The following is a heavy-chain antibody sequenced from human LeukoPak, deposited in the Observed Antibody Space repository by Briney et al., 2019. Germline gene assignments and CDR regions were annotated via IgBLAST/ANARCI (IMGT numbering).Heavy chain of an antibody. CDR1: GFTFSSYA. CDR3: ARDSRYCFGGSCYPRNWFDP. CDR2: MHTSGST. Sequence: PGGSLRLSCAASGFTFSSYAMSWIRQPAGKGLEWIGRMHTSGSTNYNPSLKSRVTMSVDTSKNQFSLKLSSVTAADTAVYYCARDSRYCFGGSCYPRNWFDPWGQGTLVTVSS. D-gene: IGHD2-15*01. V-gene: IGHV4-4*07. J-gene: IGHJ5*02.